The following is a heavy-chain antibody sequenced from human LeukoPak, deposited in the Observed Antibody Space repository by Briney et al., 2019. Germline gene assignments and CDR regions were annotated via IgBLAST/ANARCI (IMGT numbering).Heavy chain of an antibody. CDR1: GYIFTSCY. V-gene: IGHV1-46*03. CDR3: ARDPTYYYDSSGYPFYYFDY. J-gene: IGHJ4*02. CDR2: INPSGGST. D-gene: IGHD3-22*01. Sequence: ASVKVSCKASGYIFTSCYMHWLRQAPGQGLEWMGIINPSGGSTSYAQKFQGRVTMTRDTSTSTVYMELSSLRSEDTAVYYCARDPTYYYDSSGYPFYYFDYWGQGTLVTVSS.